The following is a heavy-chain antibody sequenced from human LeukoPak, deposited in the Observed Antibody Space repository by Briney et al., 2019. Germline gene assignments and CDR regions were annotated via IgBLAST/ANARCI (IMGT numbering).Heavy chain of an antibody. CDR3: ARRWYYYDSSGYYYDYFDY. D-gene: IGHD3-22*01. CDR1: GGSISSSSYY. Sequence: SETLSLTCTVSGGSISSSSYYWGWIRQPPGKGPEWIGSIYYSGSTYYNPSLKSRVTISVDTSKNQFSLKLSSVTAADTAVYYCARRWYYYDSSGYYYDYFDYWGQGTLVTVSS. V-gene: IGHV4-39*01. J-gene: IGHJ4*02. CDR2: IYYSGST.